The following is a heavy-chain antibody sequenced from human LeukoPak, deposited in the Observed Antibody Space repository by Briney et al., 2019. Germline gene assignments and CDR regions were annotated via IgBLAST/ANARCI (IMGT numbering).Heavy chain of an antibody. D-gene: IGHD2-21*01. CDR2: INAGNGNT. V-gene: IGHV1-3*01. J-gene: IGHJ4*02. CDR1: GYTLTSYA. Sequence: ASVKVSCKASGYTLTSYAMHWVRQAPGQRLEWMGWINAGNGNTKYSQKFQGRVTITRDTSASTAYMELSSLRSEDTAVYYCARGQWDGEGYYFDYWGQGTLVTVSS. CDR3: ARGQWDGEGYYFDY.